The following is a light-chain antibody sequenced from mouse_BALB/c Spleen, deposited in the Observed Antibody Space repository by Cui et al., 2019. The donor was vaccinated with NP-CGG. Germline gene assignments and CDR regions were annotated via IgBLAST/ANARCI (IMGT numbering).Light chain of an antibody. J-gene: IGLJ1*01. V-gene: IGLV1*01. CDR3: ALWYSNHWV. CDR2: GTN. CDR1: TGAVTTSNY. Sequence: QAVVTQESALTTSPGETVTPTCRSSTGAVTTSNYANWVQEKPDHLFTGLIGGTNNRAPGVPAKFSGSLIGDKAVLTITGAQTEDEAIYFCALWYSNHWVFGGGTKLTVL.